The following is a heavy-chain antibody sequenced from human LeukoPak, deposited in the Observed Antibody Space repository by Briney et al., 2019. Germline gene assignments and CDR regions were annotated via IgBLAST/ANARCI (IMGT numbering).Heavy chain of an antibody. D-gene: IGHD3-22*01. Sequence: ASVKVSCKVSGYTLTELSMHWVRQAPGKGLEWMGGFDPEDGETIYAQKFQGRVTMTEDTSTDTAYMELSSLRSEDTAVYYCATFPEYYYDSSGCYFFDYWGQGTLVTVSS. CDR3: ATFPEYYYDSSGCYFFDY. CDR1: GYTLTELS. V-gene: IGHV1-24*01. CDR2: FDPEDGET. J-gene: IGHJ4*02.